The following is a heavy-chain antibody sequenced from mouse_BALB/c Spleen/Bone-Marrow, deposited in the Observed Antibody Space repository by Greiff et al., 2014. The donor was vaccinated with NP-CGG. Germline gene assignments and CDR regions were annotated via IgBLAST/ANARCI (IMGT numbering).Heavy chain of an antibody. CDR1: GFTFSSYD. V-gene: IGHV5-6*01. CDR3: SRLSYDYDGAWFAY. J-gene: IGHJ3*01. Sequence: EVKVAESGGDLVRSGGSLKLSCAASGFTFSSYDMSWVRQTPDKRLEWVATIGSGGSYTYYPDSVKGRFTISRDNAKNTLYLQMSSLKSEDTAMYYCSRLSYDYDGAWFAYWSQGTLVTVSA. CDR2: IGSGGSYT. D-gene: IGHD2-4*01.